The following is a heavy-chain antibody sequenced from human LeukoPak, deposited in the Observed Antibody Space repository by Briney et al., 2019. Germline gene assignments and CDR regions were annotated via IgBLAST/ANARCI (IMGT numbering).Heavy chain of an antibody. J-gene: IGHJ4*02. D-gene: IGHD4-17*01. CDR1: GGSVSSSSYY. CDR3: ARAGFTVTYFDY. CDR2: IYYSGST. V-gene: IGHV4-61*01. Sequence: SETLSLTCTVSGGSVSSSSYYWSWIRQPPGKGLEWIGYIYYSGSTNYNPSLESRVTISVDTSKNQFSLRLASVTAADTAVYYCARAGFTVTYFDYWGQGTLVTVSS.